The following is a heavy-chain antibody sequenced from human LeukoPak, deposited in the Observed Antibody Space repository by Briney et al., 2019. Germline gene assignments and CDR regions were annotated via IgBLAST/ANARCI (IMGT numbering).Heavy chain of an antibody. D-gene: IGHD3-10*01. V-gene: IGHV3-7*01. J-gene: IGHJ4*02. CDR3: ASQAPPDYYGSGTHEDY. Sequence: GGSLRLSCAASGFTFSSYWMSWVRQAPGKGLEWVANIKQDGSEKYYVDSVKGRFTISRDNAKNSLYLQMNSLRAEDTAVYYCASQAPPDYYGSGTHEDYWGQGTLVTVSS. CDR2: IKQDGSEK. CDR1: GFTFSSYW.